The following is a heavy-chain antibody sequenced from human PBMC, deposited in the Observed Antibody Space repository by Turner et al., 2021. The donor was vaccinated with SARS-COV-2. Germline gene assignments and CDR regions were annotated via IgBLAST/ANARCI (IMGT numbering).Heavy chain of an antibody. CDR3: ARESGFCTNGVCYPASRYYYGMDV. Sequence: QVQLQESGPGLVRPSETLSLTCTVSGGSISSKSWSWIRQSPGRGLEWIGRIYTSGSTNYNPSLKSRVTMSVETSKNHFSLKLSSVTAADTAVYYCARESGFCTNGVCYPASRYYYGMDVWGQGTTVTVSS. J-gene: IGHJ6*02. D-gene: IGHD2-8*01. CDR2: IYTSGST. V-gene: IGHV4-4*07. CDR1: GGSISSKS.